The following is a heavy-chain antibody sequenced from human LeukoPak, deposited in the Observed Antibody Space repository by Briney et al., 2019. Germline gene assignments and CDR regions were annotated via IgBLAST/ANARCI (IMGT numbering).Heavy chain of an antibody. CDR1: GDSLTSHF. V-gene: IGHV4-59*08. D-gene: IGHD3-10*01. CDR3: ARRMSTVTDTFDI. J-gene: IGHJ3*02. CDR2: VFHSGTT. Sequence: SETLSLTCNVSGDSLTSHFWSWIRQTPGKGLEWIGYVFHSGTTNYCPSLKSRVTISLDTSKKQFYLRLASVTAADTAVYYCARRMSTVTDTFDIWGRGTMVSVSS.